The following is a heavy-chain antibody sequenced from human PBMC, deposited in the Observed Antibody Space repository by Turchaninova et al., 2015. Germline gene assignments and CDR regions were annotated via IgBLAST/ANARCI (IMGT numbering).Heavy chain of an antibody. Sequence: APDLLKPTPTLPLPCDLAGASLATPVAAWNGIRHAPSRGLEWLGRAYYWSSWSNNYAVSVKSRITINPDTSKNQFFLQLQSMTPEDSGIYYCARGAQNAFDIWGQGTLVTVSS. CDR1: GASLATPVAA. J-gene: IGHJ3*02. V-gene: IGHV6-1*01. CDR2: AYYWSSWSN. CDR3: ARGAQNAFDI.